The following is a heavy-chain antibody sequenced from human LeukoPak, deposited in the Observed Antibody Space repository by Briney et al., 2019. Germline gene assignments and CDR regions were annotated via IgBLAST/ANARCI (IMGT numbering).Heavy chain of an antibody. CDR3: ARNGGTSGPDLDY. J-gene: IGHJ4*02. V-gene: IGHV1-2*02. CDR2: INPKSSRT. CDR1: GYTFTDFH. D-gene: IGHD3-3*01. Sequence: ASVEVSCKASGYTFTDFHIYWVRQAPGQGLEWMGWINPKSSRTNYAQKFQGRVTMTRDTSISTAYMELTSLRSDDTAVYYCARNGGTSGPDLDYWGQGTLVTVSS.